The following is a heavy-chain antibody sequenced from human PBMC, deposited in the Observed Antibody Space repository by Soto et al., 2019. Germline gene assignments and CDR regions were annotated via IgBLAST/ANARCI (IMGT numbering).Heavy chain of an antibody. Sequence: PSETLSLTCAVSGGSFSSYYWSWIRQPAGKGLEWIGRFYTSGRTNYNPSLKSRLTMSVDTSKNQFSLKLNSVTAADTAVYYCARAFGGDEYFQHWGQGTLVTVSS. J-gene: IGHJ1*01. V-gene: IGHV4-4*07. CDR2: FYTSGRT. CDR1: GGSFSSYY. CDR3: ARAFGGDEYFQH. D-gene: IGHD4-17*01.